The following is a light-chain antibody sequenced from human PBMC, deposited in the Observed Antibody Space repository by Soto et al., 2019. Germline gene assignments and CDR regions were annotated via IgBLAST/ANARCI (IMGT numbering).Light chain of an antibody. V-gene: IGKV3-20*01. Sequence: EIVLTQSPGTLSLSPGERATLSCRASQSVSSSYLAWYQQKPGQAPRLLIYGASNRATGIPDRFSGSVSGTDFTLTISRLEPEDFAVYYCQQYGGPPVTFGQGTKLEIK. CDR2: GAS. CDR1: QSVSSSY. CDR3: QQYGGPPVT. J-gene: IGKJ2*01.